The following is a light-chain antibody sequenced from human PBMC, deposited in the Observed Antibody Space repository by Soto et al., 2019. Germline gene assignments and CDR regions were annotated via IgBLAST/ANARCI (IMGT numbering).Light chain of an antibody. Sequence: DILMTQSPSSLSASVGDRVTITCRASQRVNNYLNWYQQKPGQAPKVLIYAASSLRSGVPSRFSGSGSGTDFTLTISSLQPEDFATYYCQQTYNTPTTFGQGTNLEIK. CDR3: QQTYNTPTT. J-gene: IGKJ2*01. CDR1: QRVNNY. V-gene: IGKV1-39*01. CDR2: AAS.